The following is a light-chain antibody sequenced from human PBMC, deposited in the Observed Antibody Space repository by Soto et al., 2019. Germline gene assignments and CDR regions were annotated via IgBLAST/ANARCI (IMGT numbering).Light chain of an antibody. CDR3: QQYSNWPTGT. CDR2: GAS. V-gene: IGKV3-15*01. Sequence: EIVMTQSPATLSVSPGERATLSCRASQSVRSNLAWYQQKPGQAPRLLIYGASTRATGIPARFSGSGSGTEFTLTISSLQSEDFAVYYCQQYSNWPTGTFGQGTKVDIX. CDR1: QSVRSN. J-gene: IGKJ1*01.